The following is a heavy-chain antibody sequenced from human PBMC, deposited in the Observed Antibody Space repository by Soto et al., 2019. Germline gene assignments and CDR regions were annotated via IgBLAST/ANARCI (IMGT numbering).Heavy chain of an antibody. V-gene: IGHV3-7*01. D-gene: IGHD2-21*02. CDR1: GFTLRNSW. Sequence: GGALRLSCAASGFTLRNSWMYWVRQAPGKGLEWVANINRDGSHKYYVDSVKGRFTISRDNAENSVFLQMNSLRAEDTAIYYCATKGDALIYWGQGTLVTVSS. CDR2: INRDGSHK. CDR3: ATKGDALIY. J-gene: IGHJ4*02.